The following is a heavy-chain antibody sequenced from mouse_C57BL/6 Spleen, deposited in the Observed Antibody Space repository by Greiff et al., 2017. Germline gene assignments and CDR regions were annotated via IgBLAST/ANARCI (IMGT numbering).Heavy chain of an antibody. CDR1: GYAFSSYW. J-gene: IGHJ1*03. D-gene: IGHD1-1*01. V-gene: IGHV1-80*01. CDR3: ARTDITTVVGYFDV. CDR2: IYPGDGDT. Sequence: QVPLQQSGAELVKPGASVKISCKASGYAFSSYWMNWVKQRPGKGLEWIGQIYPGDGDTNYNGKFKGKATLTADKSSSTAYMQLSSLTSEDSAVYFCARTDITTVVGYFDVWGTGTTVTVSS.